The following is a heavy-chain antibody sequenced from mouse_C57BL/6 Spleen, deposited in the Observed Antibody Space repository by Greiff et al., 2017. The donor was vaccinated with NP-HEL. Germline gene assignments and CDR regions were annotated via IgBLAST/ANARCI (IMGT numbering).Heavy chain of an antibody. D-gene: IGHD1-1*01. V-gene: IGHV1-80*01. CDR1: GYAFSSYW. CDR3: ARGDYGSGRFDY. Sequence: QVQLQQSGAELVKPGASVKISCKASGYAFSSYWMNWVKQRPGKGLEWIGQIYPGDGDTNYNGKFKGKATLTADKSSSTAYMQLSSLTSEDSAVYFCARGDYGSGRFDYWGQGTTLTVSS. J-gene: IGHJ2*01. CDR2: IYPGDGDT.